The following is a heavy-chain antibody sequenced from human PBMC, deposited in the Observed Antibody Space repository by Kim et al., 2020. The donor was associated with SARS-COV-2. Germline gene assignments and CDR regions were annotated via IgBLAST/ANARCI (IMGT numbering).Heavy chain of an antibody. D-gene: IGHD6-13*01. J-gene: IGHJ5*02. CDR2: E. V-gene: IGHV1-69*01. Sequence: EKYAQKCQGRVTITADESTSTAYMELSSLGSEDTAVYYCARAAAGFWFDPWGQGTLVTVSS. CDR3: ARAAAGFWFDP.